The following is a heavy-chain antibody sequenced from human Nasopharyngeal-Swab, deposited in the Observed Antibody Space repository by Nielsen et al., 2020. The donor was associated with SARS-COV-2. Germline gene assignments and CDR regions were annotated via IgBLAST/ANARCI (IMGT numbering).Heavy chain of an antibody. CDR3: AKGYDLWGGLDY. CDR1: GFTFSNYG. J-gene: IGHJ4*02. CDR2: IWYDASKK. V-gene: IGHV3-33*06. Sequence: GESLKISCAASGFTFSNYGMHWVRQAPDKGLEWVAVIWYDASKKYYADSVKGRFTISRGNSKNTLYLQMNSLRAEDTAVYYCAKGYDLWGGLDYWGQGTLVTVSS. D-gene: IGHD3-3*01.